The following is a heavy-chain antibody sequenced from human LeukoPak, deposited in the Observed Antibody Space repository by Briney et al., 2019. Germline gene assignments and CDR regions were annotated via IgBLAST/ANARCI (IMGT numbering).Heavy chain of an antibody. CDR1: GFSFSTYW. CDR2: IKQDGSEK. D-gene: IGHD3-10*01. V-gene: IGHV3-7*03. Sequence: GGSLRLSCAASGFSFSTYWMSWVRQAPGKGLERVATIKQDGSEKYYVDSVKGRFTISRDNAKNSLYLQMNSLRAEDTALYHCAREGGSGSYYDYWGQGTLVTVSS. J-gene: IGHJ4*02. CDR3: AREGGSGSYYDY.